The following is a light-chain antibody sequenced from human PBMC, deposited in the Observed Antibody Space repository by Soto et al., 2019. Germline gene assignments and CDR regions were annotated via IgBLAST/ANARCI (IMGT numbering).Light chain of an antibody. CDR1: QSISSW. CDR3: QQYHSLNT. V-gene: IGKV1-5*03. Sequence: DIQMTQSPSTLSASVGDRVTITCRASQSISSWLAWYQQKPGKAPKVMIYKSSSLESGVPSRFSGSGSGPQFTLTISNLQPDDFATYYCQQYHSLNTFGQGTKLEI. J-gene: IGKJ2*01. CDR2: KSS.